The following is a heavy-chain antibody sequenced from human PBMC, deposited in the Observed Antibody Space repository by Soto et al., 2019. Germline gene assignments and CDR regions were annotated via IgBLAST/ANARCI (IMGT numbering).Heavy chain of an antibody. D-gene: IGHD6-6*01. CDR3: ARGSFSSSSSWFDP. J-gene: IGHJ5*01. V-gene: IGHV4-31*02. CDR2: IYYSGRT. Sequence: PSETLSLTCTVSGGSIRSGGYYWSWIRKHPGKGLEWIGYIYYSGRTYYNPSLLSRVSIAVDTTENQFSLKLTSVTAADTSVYYCARGSFSSSSSWFDPWGRGTLVTVSS. CDR1: GGSIRSGGYY.